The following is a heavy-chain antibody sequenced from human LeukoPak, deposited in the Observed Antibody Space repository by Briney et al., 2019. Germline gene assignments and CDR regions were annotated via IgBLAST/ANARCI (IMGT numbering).Heavy chain of an antibody. Sequence: GRSLRLSCAASGFYFGDYGMSWVRQVPGKGLEWVAGITWNGESTSYAESVKGRFTISRDNTRNFLYLQMNSLGADDTAVYYCARDWRSGFSIDFWGQGLLVTVSS. V-gene: IGHV3-20*04. J-gene: IGHJ4*02. D-gene: IGHD3-22*01. CDR1: GFYFGDYG. CDR2: ITWNGEST. CDR3: ARDWRSGFSIDF.